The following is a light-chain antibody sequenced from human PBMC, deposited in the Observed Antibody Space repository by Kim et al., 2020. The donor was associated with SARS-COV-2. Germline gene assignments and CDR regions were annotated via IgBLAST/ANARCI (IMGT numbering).Light chain of an antibody. CDR2: TSN. Sequence: GQRVTISCSGSSSNIGTNTVNCYQQLPGTAPKLLIYTSNQRPSGVPDRFSGSKSGTSASLAISGLQSEDEGDYYCGAWDDTLKGYVFGTGTKVTVL. J-gene: IGLJ1*01. CDR3: GAWDDTLKGYV. V-gene: IGLV1-44*01. CDR1: SSNIGTNT.